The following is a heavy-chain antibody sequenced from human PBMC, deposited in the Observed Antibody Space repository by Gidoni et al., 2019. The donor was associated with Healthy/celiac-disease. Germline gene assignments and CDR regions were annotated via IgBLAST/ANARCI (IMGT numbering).Heavy chain of an antibody. D-gene: IGHD6-13*01. CDR2: INPNSGGT. V-gene: IGHV1-2*02. J-gene: IGHJ4*02. CDR1: GYTFTDYH. CDR3: ARVGSAIAAAGPGYVGAGGFGY. Sequence: QVQLVQSGAEVTKPGASVTVPCKASGYTFTDYHMHWVRQAPGQGLEWMEWINPNSGGTNYAQKFQGRVTMTRDTSISTAYMELSRLRSDDTAVYYCARVGSAIAAAGPGYVGAGGFGYWGQGTLVTVSS.